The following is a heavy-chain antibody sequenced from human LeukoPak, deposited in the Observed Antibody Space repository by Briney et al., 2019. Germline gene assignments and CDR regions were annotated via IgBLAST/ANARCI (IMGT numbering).Heavy chain of an antibody. CDR2: ISYDGSNK. CDR1: GFTFSSYA. Sequence: PGRSLRLSCAASGFTFSSYAMHWVRQAPGKGLEWVAVISYDGSNKYYADSVKGRFTISRDNSKNTLYLQMNSLRAEDTAVYYCARGGMGYSGYEAAFDYWGQGTLVTVSS. V-gene: IGHV3-30*04. CDR3: ARGGMGYSGYEAAFDY. J-gene: IGHJ4*02. D-gene: IGHD5-12*01.